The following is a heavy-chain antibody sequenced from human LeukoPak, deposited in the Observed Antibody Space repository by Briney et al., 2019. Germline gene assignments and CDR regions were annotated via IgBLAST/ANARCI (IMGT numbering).Heavy chain of an antibody. CDR3: AKDDSWGSSVL. D-gene: IGHD6-25*01. V-gene: IGHV3-30*18. J-gene: IGHJ4*02. CDR2: ISYDGSNK. Sequence: HAGRSLRLSCAASGFTFSSYGMHWVRQAPGKGLEWVAVISYDGSNKYYADSVKGRFTISRDNSKNTLYLQMNSLRAEDTAVYYCAKDDSWGSSVLWGQGTLVTVSS. CDR1: GFTFSSYG.